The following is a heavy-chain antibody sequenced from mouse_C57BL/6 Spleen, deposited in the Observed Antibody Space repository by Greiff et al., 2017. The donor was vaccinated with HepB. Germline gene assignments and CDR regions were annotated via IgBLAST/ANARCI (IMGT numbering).Heavy chain of an antibody. Sequence: EVMLVESGGGLVKPGGSLKLSCAASGFTFSSYAMSWVRQTPEKRLEWVATISDGGSYTYYPDNVKGRFTISRDNAKNNLYLQMSHLKSEDTAMYYCARDHDGSSPFAYWGQGTLVTVSA. CDR3: ARDHDGSSPFAY. D-gene: IGHD1-1*01. CDR2: ISDGGSYT. CDR1: GFTFSSYA. J-gene: IGHJ3*01. V-gene: IGHV5-4*01.